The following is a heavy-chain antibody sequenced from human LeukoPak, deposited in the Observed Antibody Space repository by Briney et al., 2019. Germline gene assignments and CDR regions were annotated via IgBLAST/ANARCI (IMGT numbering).Heavy chain of an antibody. CDR1: GFTFSSYA. CDR3: ATEGRSTTPGY. V-gene: IGHV3-21*01. CDR2: ISSSSSSI. Sequence: GGSLRLSCAASGFTFSSYAMHWVRQAPGMGLEWVSSISSSSSSIYYADSVKGRFTISRDNAKNSLYLQMNSLRAEDTSVYYCATEGRSTTPGYWGQGTLVIVSS. D-gene: IGHD6-13*01. J-gene: IGHJ4*02.